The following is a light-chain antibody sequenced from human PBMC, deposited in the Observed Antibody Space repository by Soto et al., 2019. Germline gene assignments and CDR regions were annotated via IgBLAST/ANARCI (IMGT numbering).Light chain of an antibody. CDR1: QSVLYSSNNKNY. Sequence: DIVMTQSPDSLAVSLGERATINCKSSQSVLYSSNNKNYLAWYQQKPGQPPKLLIYWASTRESGVPDRFSGSGSGTDFTLTISSLQAEDVAVYYCQQYYSISSFTFGPGTKVDIK. CDR3: QQYYSISSFT. CDR2: WAS. J-gene: IGKJ3*01. V-gene: IGKV4-1*01.